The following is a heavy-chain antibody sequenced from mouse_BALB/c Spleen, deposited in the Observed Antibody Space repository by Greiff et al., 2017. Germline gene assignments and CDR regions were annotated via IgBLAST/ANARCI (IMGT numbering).Heavy chain of an antibody. V-gene: IGHV5-17*02. J-gene: IGHJ3*01. CDR2: ISSGSSTI. CDR1: GFTFSSFG. Sequence: EVQLVESGGGLVQPGGSRKLSCAASGFTFSSFGMHWVRQAPEKGLEWVAYISSGSSTIYYADTVKGRFTISRDNPKNTLFLQMTSLRSEDTAMYYCAREDDGYYGGAWFAYWGQGTLVTVSA. D-gene: IGHD2-3*01. CDR3: AREDDGYYGGAWFAY.